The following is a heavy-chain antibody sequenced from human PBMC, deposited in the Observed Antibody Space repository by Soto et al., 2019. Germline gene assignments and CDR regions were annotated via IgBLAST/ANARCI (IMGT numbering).Heavy chain of an antibody. CDR2: ISSSSSYI. CDR1: GSTFSSYS. Sequence: GGSLRLSCAASGSTFSSYSMNWVRQAPGKGLEWVSSISSSSSYIYYADSVKGRFTISRDNAKNSLYLQMNSLRAEDTAVYYCAKGVSYGTTGTTPFDYWGQGTLVTVSS. J-gene: IGHJ4*02. CDR3: AKGVSYGTTGTTPFDY. D-gene: IGHD1-1*01. V-gene: IGHV3-21*04.